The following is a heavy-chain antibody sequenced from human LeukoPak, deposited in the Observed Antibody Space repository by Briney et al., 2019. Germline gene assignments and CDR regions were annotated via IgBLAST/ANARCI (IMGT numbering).Heavy chain of an antibody. J-gene: IGHJ6*02. D-gene: IGHD1-1*01. V-gene: IGHV1-2*02. CDR1: GGTFSSYA. CDR3: ASEEFTTGTTQTNYYYYGMDV. CDR2: INPNSGGT. Sequence: ASVKVSCKASGGTFSSYAISWVRQAPGQGLEWMGWINPNSGGTNYAQKFQGRVTMTRDTSISTAYMELSRLRSDDTAVYYCASEEFTTGTTQTNYYYYGMDVWGQGTTVTVSS.